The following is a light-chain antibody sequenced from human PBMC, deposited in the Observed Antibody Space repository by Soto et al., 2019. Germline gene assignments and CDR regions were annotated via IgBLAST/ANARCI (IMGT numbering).Light chain of an antibody. CDR2: GAS. CDR3: QQSNDYPLT. CDR1: QSISSD. V-gene: IGKV1-39*01. Sequence: DIQMTQSPSSLSASVGDRVTITCRASQSISSDLNWYQQKPREAPKLLVYGASNLQIGVPSTFSGSGSGTDFTLTISSLQPEDFATYYCQQSNDYPLTFGGGTKVEIK. J-gene: IGKJ4*01.